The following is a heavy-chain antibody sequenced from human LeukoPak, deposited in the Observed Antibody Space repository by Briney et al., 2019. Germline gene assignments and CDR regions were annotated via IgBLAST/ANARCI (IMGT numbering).Heavy chain of an antibody. Sequence: SETLSLTCIVSGYSISSSYYWGWIRQPPGKGLEWIGSIYYSGSTYYNPSLKSRVTISVDTSKNQFSLKLSSVTAADTAVYYCARQQWLVLDYWGQGTLVTVSS. CDR1: GYSISSSYY. V-gene: IGHV4-39*01. CDR2: IYYSGST. J-gene: IGHJ4*02. CDR3: ARQQWLVLDY. D-gene: IGHD6-19*01.